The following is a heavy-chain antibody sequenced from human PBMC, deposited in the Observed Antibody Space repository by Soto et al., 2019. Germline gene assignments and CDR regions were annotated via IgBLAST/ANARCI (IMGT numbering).Heavy chain of an antibody. Sequence: EVQLLESGGHVVQPGESLRLSCTGSGFSIFSYAMSWVRQAPGKGLEWVSTISGSGGHTYYADSVKGRFVVSRDNDNNTVYLPMSRLTGEDTAVYFCAKIEMGWFAHWGQGTQVTVSS. CDR2: ISGSGGHT. J-gene: IGHJ5*02. CDR1: GFSIFSYA. CDR3: AKIEMGWFAH. V-gene: IGHV3-23*01. D-gene: IGHD2-8*01.